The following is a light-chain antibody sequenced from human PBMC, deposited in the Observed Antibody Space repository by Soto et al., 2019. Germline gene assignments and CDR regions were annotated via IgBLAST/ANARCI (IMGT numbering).Light chain of an antibody. Sequence: EIVMTQSPATLSVSPGKRATLSCRASQSISSNLAWYQQKPGQAPRLLIYGASTRATGIPARFTGSGSGTEFTLTINSLQSEDFAVYYCQQSNIWPRTFGQGTKVEIK. V-gene: IGKV3-15*01. CDR2: GAS. J-gene: IGKJ1*01. CDR3: QQSNIWPRT. CDR1: QSISSN.